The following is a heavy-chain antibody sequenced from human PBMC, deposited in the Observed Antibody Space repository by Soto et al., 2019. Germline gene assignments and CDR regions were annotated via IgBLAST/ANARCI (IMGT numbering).Heavy chain of an antibody. J-gene: IGHJ6*02. D-gene: IGHD2-15*01. Sequence: QVQLVQSGVEVKKPGASVKVSCKASGYTFISHGISWVRQDPGQGLEWMGWISGKNGNTNYAQKLQGRVTLTTDTSTSTAYMELRSLRSDDTAVYYCARVSSSIVVVPDYGMDVWGQGTTVTVSS. CDR2: ISGKNGNT. CDR3: ARVSSSIVVVPDYGMDV. V-gene: IGHV1-18*04. CDR1: GYTFISHG.